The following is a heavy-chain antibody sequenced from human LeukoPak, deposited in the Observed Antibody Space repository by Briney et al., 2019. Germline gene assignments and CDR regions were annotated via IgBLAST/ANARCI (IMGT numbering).Heavy chain of an antibody. CDR3: ASGYCSGGSCSPPFDY. D-gene: IGHD2-15*01. J-gene: IGHJ4*02. V-gene: IGHV3-21*01. Sequence: GGSLRLSCAASGFTFSSYSMNWVRQAPGKGLEWVSSISSSSSYIYYADSVKGRFTISRDNAKNSLYLQMNSLRAEDTAVYYCASGYCSGGSCSPPFDYWGQGTLVTVSS. CDR1: GFTFSSYS. CDR2: ISSSSSYI.